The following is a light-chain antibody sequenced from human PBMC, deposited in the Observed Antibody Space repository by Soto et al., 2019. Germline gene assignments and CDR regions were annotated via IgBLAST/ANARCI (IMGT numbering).Light chain of an antibody. CDR1: QSVLYSSNNKNY. CDR2: WAS. CDR3: QQYNNWPLT. J-gene: IGKJ4*01. V-gene: IGKV4-1*01. Sequence: DIVMTQSPDSLAVSLGERATINCKSSQSVLYSSNNKNYLAWYQQKPGQSPKLLIYWASTRESGVPDRFSGSGSGTDFTLTISSLQAEDVAVYYCQQYNNWPLTFGGGTKVEIK.